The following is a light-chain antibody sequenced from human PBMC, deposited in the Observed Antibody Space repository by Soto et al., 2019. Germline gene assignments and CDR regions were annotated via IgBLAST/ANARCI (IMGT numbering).Light chain of an antibody. CDR1: SSDIGAYDY. CDR2: EVN. J-gene: IGLJ1*01. CDR3: FSFTTTRTHV. V-gene: IGLV2-14*01. Sequence: QSALTQPASLSGAPGQSITISCTGTSSDIGAYDYVSWFQQHPGKAPKLMISEVNNRPSGESNRFSGSKSGNTAYLTISGLQVEDEGEYFCFSFTTTRTHVFGTGTKVTV.